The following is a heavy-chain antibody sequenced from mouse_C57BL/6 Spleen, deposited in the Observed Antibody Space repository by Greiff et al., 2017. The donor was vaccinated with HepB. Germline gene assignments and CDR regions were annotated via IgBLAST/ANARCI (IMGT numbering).Heavy chain of an antibody. D-gene: IGHD1-1*01. J-gene: IGHJ4*01. CDR3: ARGEGYYDSSFYAMDY. CDR2: INPGSGGT. V-gene: IGHV1-54*01. Sequence: QVQLQQSGAELVRPGTSVKVSCKASGYAFTNYLIEWVKQRPGQGLEWIGVINPGSGGTNYNEKFKGKATLTADKSSSTAYMQLSSLTSEDSAVYFWARGEGYYDSSFYAMDYWGQGTSVTVSS. CDR1: GYAFTNYL.